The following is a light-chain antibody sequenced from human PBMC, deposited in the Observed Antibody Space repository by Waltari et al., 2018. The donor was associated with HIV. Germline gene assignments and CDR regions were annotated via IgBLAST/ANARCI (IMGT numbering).Light chain of an antibody. J-gene: IGLJ2*01. CDR3: QAWDSSVVV. CDR2: QDS. CDR1: KLGEKY. V-gene: IGLV3-1*01. Sequence: SYELTQPPSVSVSPGQTASITCSGDKLGEKYACWYQQKPGQSPVLVIYQDSKRPSGIPERFSGSNSWNTATLTISGTQAMDEADYYCQAWDSSVVVFGGGTKLTVL.